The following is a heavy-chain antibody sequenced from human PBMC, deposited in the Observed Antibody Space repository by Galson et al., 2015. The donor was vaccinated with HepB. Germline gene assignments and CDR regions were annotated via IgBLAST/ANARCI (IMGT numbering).Heavy chain of an antibody. V-gene: IGHV4-34*01. J-gene: IGHJ6*03. CDR1: GGSFSGYY. Sequence: ETLSLTCAVYGGSFSGYYWSWIRQPPGKGLEWIGEINHSGSTNYNPSLKSRVTTSVDTSKNQFSLKLSSVTAADTAVYYCARGVAGVAAAGTWDYYYYMDVWGKGTTVTVSS. CDR2: INHSGST. D-gene: IGHD6-13*01. CDR3: ARGVAGVAAAGTWDYYYYMDV.